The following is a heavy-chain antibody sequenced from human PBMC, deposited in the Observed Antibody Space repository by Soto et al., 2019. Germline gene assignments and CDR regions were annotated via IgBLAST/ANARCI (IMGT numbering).Heavy chain of an antibody. V-gene: IGHV4-59*01. Sequence: QVQLQESGPGLVKPSETLSLTCTVSGGSISGYYWSWIRQPPGKGLEWMGYIHYGGTTNYNPSLKSRLTMSLDTSNSQFSLKLSSVTAADTAVYYCARDRSPGGPPVAGAAEFDYWGQGTLVTVSS. CDR1: GGSISGYY. J-gene: IGHJ4*02. CDR3: ARDRSPGGPPVAGAAEFDY. D-gene: IGHD6-19*01. CDR2: IHYGGTT.